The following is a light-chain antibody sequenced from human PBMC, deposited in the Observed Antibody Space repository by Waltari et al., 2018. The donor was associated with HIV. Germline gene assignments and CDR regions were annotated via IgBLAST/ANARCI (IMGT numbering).Light chain of an antibody. Sequence: QSALTQPASVSGSPGQSITISCTGTSSDVGGYDYVSWYQQHPGKAPKLIIYDVTKRPSGVYNRFSGSKSGNTASLTISGLQAEDEADYYCSSYTTSSTVVFGGGTKLTVL. CDR2: DVT. CDR3: SSYTTSSTVV. J-gene: IGLJ2*01. V-gene: IGLV2-14*01. CDR1: SSDVGGYDY.